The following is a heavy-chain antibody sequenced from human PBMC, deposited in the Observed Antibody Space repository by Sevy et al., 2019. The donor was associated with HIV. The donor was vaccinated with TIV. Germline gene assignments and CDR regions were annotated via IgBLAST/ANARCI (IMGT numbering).Heavy chain of an antibody. Sequence: GGSLRLSCAASGCTFSSYWMSWVRQAPGEGLEWVATMKEDGSERNQVDSVMGRFTISRDNAKNSLYLQMNSLSAEETAVYYCVREGVGGYSYSLDCWGQGTLVTVSS. D-gene: IGHD5-18*01. CDR1: GCTFSSYW. CDR2: MKEDGSER. V-gene: IGHV3-7*01. J-gene: IGHJ4*02. CDR3: VREGVGGYSYSLDC.